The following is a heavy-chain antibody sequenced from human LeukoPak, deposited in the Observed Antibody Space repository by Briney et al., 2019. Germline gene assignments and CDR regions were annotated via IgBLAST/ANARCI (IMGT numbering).Heavy chain of an antibody. CDR3: ARAIAAAGPDYGMDV. J-gene: IGHJ6*02. V-gene: IGHV4-30-4*01. CDR2: IYDSGST. CDR1: GGSICSGDYY. D-gene: IGHD6-13*01. Sequence: PSETLSLTCTVSGGSICSGDYYWSWIRQPPGKGLEWIGFIYDSGSTYYNPSLKSRVTISVDASKNQFSLKLSSVTAADTAVYYCARAIAAAGPDYGMDVWGQGTTVTVSS.